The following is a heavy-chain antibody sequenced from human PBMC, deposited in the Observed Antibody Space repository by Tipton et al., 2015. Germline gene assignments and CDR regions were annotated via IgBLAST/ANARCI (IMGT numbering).Heavy chain of an antibody. CDR3: ARLRGQQLVGPYHYGMDV. D-gene: IGHD6-13*01. CDR1: GYTFTSYG. V-gene: IGHV1-18*01. Sequence: VQLVQSGAEVKKPGASVKVSCKASGYTFTSYGINWVRQAPGQGLEWMGWISAYNGNTSYAQKLQGRVTMTTDTSTSTAYMELRSLRSDDTAVYYCARLRGQQLVGPYHYGMDVWGQGTTVTVSS. CDR2: ISAYNGNT. J-gene: IGHJ6*02.